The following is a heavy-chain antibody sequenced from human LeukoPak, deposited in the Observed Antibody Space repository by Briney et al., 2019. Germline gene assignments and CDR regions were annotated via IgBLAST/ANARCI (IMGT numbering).Heavy chain of an antibody. CDR1: GYTFTSYD. CDR2: MNPNSGGT. Sequence: ASVKVSCTASGYTFTSYDINWVRQATGQGLEWMGWMNPNSGGTNYAQKFQGWVTMTRDTSISTAYMELSRLRSDDTAVYYCARAGNGDYSFDYWGQGTLVTVSS. CDR3: ARAGNGDYSFDY. J-gene: IGHJ4*02. V-gene: IGHV1-2*04. D-gene: IGHD4-17*01.